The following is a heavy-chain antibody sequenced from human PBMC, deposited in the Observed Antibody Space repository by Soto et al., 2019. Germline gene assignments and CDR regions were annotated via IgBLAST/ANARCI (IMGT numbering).Heavy chain of an antibody. CDR1: GFTFSSYA. V-gene: IGHV3-30-3*01. CDR2: ISYDGSNK. CDR3: ARDRGRQRRGNFDY. Sequence: GGSLRLSCAASGFTFSSYAMHWVRQAPGKGLEWVAVISYDGSNKYYADSVKGRLTISRDNSKNTLYLQMNSLRAEDTAVYFCARDRGRQRRGNFDYWGQGTLVTVSS. D-gene: IGHD6-25*01. J-gene: IGHJ4*02.